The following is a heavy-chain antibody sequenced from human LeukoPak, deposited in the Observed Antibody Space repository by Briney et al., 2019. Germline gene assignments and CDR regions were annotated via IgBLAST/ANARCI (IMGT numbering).Heavy chain of an antibody. CDR2: ISYDGNNN. CDR1: GFTFSRYG. Sequence: GGSLSLSCAASGFTFSRYGMHWVRQAPGRGLEWVALISYDGNNNYYADSVKSRFTISRDNSKNTLYLQMNSLRAEDTAVYFCAKDQRGDILTGSPFDYWGQGTLVTVSS. J-gene: IGHJ4*02. D-gene: IGHD3-9*01. CDR3: AKDQRGDILTGSPFDY. V-gene: IGHV3-30*18.